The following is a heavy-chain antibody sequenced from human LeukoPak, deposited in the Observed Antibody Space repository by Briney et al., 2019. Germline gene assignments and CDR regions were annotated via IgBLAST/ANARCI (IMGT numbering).Heavy chain of an antibody. CDR2: INPNSGGT. J-gene: IGHJ5*02. CDR3: ARDFGIAAAEEYWFDP. V-gene: IGHV1-2*02. CDR1: GYTFTGYY. Sequence: SLKLSCKPSGYTFTGYYIHWGRQGPGERVGWAVWINPNSGGTNYPQKFQGRVTMTRDTSISTAYMELSRLRSDDTAVYYCARDFGIAAAEEYWFDPWGQGTLVTVSS. D-gene: IGHD6-13*01.